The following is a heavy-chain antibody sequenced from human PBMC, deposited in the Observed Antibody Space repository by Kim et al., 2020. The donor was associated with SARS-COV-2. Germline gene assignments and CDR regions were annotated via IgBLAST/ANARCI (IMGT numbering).Heavy chain of an antibody. CDR1: GFTFSSYW. V-gene: IGHV3-7*01. Sequence: GGSLRLSCAASGFTFSSYWMSWVRQAPGKGLEWVANIKQDGSEKYYVDSVKGRFTISRDNAKNSLYLQMNSLRAEDTAVYYCARDRFPDFRRGTKGTYWGQGTLVTVSS. J-gene: IGHJ4*02. CDR2: IKQDGSEK. D-gene: IGHD3-3*01. CDR3: ARDRFPDFRRGTKGTY.